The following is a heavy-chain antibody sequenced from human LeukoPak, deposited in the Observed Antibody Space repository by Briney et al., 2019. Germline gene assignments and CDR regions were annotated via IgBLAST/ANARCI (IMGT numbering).Heavy chain of an antibody. D-gene: IGHD3-10*01. CDR2: ISGSGGST. CDR3: AKVSGTMVRGVISRWFDP. CDR1: GFTFSSYA. Sequence: GGSLRLSCAASGFTFSSYAMSWVRQAPGKGLKWVSAISGSGGSTYYADSVKGRFTISRDNSKNTLYLQMNSLRAEDTAVYYCAKVSGTMVRGVISRWFDPWGQGTLVTVSS. J-gene: IGHJ5*02. V-gene: IGHV3-23*01.